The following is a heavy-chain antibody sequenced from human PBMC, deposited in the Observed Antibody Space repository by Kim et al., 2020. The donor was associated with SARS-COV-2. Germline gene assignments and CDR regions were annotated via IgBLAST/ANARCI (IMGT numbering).Heavy chain of an antibody. CDR1: GYSFTSYW. D-gene: IGHD2-2*02. V-gene: IGHV5-51*01. Sequence: GESLKISCKGSGYSFTSYWIGWVRQMPGKGLEWMGIIYPGDSDTRYSPSFQGQVTISADKSISTAYLQWSSLKASDTAMYYCARHISDCSSTSCYSSWFDPWGQGTLVTVSS. CDR3: ARHISDCSSTSCYSSWFDP. J-gene: IGHJ5*02. CDR2: IYPGDSDT.